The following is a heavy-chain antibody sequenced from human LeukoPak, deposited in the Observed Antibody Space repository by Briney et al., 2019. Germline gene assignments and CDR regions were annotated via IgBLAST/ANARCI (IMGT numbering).Heavy chain of an antibody. CDR1: GGSISSYY. CDR3: ARDRGRWLQFLDY. J-gene: IGHJ4*02. V-gene: IGHV4-4*07. D-gene: IGHD5-24*01. Sequence: SETLSITCTVPGGSISSYYWSWIRQPAGKGLEWIGRIYTSGSTNYNPSLQSRATMSVDTSKNQFAQKLSSVTAAGTVVYYCARDRGRWLQFLDYWGQGTLVTVSS. CDR2: IYTSGST.